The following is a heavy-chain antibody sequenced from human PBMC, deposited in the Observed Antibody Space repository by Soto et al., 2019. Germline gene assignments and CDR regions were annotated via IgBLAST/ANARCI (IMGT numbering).Heavy chain of an antibody. V-gene: IGHV1-69*13. CDR3: AREGATTPFDY. CDR2: IIPIFGTA. Sequence: SVKVSCKASGHTFTSYDINWVRQATGQGLEWMGGIIPIFGTANYAQKFQGRVTITADESTSTAYMELSSLRSEDTAVYYCAREGATTPFDYWGQGTLVTVSS. CDR1: GHTFTSYD. D-gene: IGHD1-26*01. J-gene: IGHJ4*02.